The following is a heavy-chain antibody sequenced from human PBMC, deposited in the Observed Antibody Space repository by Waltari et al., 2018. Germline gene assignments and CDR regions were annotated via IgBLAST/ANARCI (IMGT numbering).Heavy chain of an antibody. J-gene: IGHJ4*02. CDR2: IYYSGST. Sequence: QLQLQESGPGLVKPSETLSLTCTVSGGSISSSSYYWGWLRQPPGKGLEWIGSIYYSGSTYYNPSLKSRVTISVDTSKNQFSLKLSSVTAADTAVYYCARHGDSSSWKIFDYWGQGTLVTVSS. CDR3: ARHGDSSSWKIFDY. CDR1: GGSISSSSYY. V-gene: IGHV4-39*01. D-gene: IGHD6-13*01.